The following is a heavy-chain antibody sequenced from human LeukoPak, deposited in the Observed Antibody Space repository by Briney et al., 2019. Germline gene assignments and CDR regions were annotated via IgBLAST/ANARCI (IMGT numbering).Heavy chain of an antibody. D-gene: IGHD3-10*01. CDR1: GGSISTYY. CDR3: ARGSMGGSGSYYRDYYYGMDV. V-gene: IGHV4-4*07. CDR2: ILNGGST. J-gene: IGHJ6*02. Sequence: SETLSLTCTVSGGSISTYYWTWSRQPAGKGLEWIGRILNGGSTNYNPSLKSRVTMSVDTSKNQFSLKLNSVTAADTAVYYCARGSMGGSGSYYRDYYYGMDVWGQGTTVTVSS.